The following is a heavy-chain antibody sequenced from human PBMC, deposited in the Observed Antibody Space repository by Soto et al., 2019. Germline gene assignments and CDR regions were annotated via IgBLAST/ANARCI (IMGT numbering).Heavy chain of an antibody. CDR1: GDSASSNSAV. CDR3: VRLVGNSWLDH. CDR2: TYYRSQWHY. J-gene: IGHJ4*02. D-gene: IGHD3-9*01. Sequence: SQTLSLTGAISGDSASSNSAVWNWFRQSPSRGLEWLGRTYYRSQWHYEYAVFVQSRISIDPDTSKNQFSLQLNSVTPEDTAVYYCVRLVGNSWLDHWGQGTLVTVSS. V-gene: IGHV6-1*01.